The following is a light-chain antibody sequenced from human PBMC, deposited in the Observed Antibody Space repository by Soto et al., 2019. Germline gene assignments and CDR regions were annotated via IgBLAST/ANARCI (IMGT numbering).Light chain of an antibody. J-gene: IGLJ1*01. CDR1: SSDVGGYNY. V-gene: IGLV2-14*01. CDR2: EVS. Sequence: QSALTQPASVSGSPGQSITISCTGTSSDVGGYNYVSWYQQHPGKAPKLMIYEVSNRPSGVSTRFSGSKSGNTASLTISGLQAEYEDDYYCSSYPLSTTLVFLTGTKVTGL. CDR3: SSYPLSTTLV.